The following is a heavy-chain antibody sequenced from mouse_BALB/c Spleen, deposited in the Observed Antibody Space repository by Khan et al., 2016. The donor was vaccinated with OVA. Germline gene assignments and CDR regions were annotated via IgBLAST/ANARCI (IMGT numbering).Heavy chain of an antibody. CDR1: GFSLTSYG. D-gene: IGHD2-3*01. V-gene: IGHV2-6*02. Sequence: QVQLKQSGPGLVAPSQSLSITCTVSGFSLTSYGVHWVRQPPGKGLEWLVAIWSDGSTNYNSVLKSRLSISKDNSKSQVFLKMNSLQTDDTAIYYCARWFDGYSSLYAMDYWGQGTSVTVSS. J-gene: IGHJ4*01. CDR2: IWSDGST. CDR3: ARWFDGYSSLYAMDY.